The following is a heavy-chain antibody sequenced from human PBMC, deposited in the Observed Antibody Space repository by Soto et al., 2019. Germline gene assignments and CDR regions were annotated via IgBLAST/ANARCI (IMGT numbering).Heavy chain of an antibody. J-gene: IGHJ6*02. V-gene: IGHV4-31*03. CDR2: IYYSGST. CDR1: GGSISSGGYY. CDR3: ARDRPPHIVVVPAARYGMDV. D-gene: IGHD2-2*01. Sequence: PSETLSLTCTVSGGSISSGGYYWSWIRQHPGKGLEWIGYIYYSGSTYYNPSLKSRVTISVDTSKNQFSLKLSSVTAADTAVYYCARDRPPHIVVVPAARYGMDVWGQGTTVTVSS.